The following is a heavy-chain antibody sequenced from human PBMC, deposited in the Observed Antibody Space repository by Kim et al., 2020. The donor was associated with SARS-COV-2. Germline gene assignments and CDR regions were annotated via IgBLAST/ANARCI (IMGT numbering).Heavy chain of an antibody. Sequence: SVKVSCKASGGTFSSYAISWVRQAPGQGLEWMGGIIPIFGTANYAQKFQGRVTITADESTSTAYMALSSLRSEDTAVYYCARDSDYYGSGSYYNPFPYGMDVWGQGTTVTVSS. CDR2: IIPIFGTA. D-gene: IGHD3-10*01. J-gene: IGHJ6*02. V-gene: IGHV1-69*13. CDR1: GGTFSSYA. CDR3: ARDSDYYGSGSYYNPFPYGMDV.